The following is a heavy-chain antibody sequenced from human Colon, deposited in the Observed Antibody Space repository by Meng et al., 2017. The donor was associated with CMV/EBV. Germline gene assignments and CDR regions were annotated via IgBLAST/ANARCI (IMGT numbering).Heavy chain of an antibody. Sequence: VNGDIYAWHWLRQPPGKGLEWIGYIYLSGHTHYNPSLRSRVTLSLDTANDRFSLNLTSVTAADTAIYYCARANDFGRTGSPYYFDSWGHGALVTVSS. CDR3: ARANDFGRTGSPYYFDS. J-gene: IGHJ4*01. D-gene: IGHD4/OR15-4a*01. CDR1: VNGDIYA. V-gene: IGHV4-30-2*01. CDR2: IYLSGHT.